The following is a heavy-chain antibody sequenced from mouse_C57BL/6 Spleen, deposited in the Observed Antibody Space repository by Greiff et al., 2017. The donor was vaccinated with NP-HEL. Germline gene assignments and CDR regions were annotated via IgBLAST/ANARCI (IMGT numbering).Heavy chain of an antibody. CDR2: IYPSDSET. D-gene: IGHD1-1*01. J-gene: IGHJ2*01. CDR1: GYTFTSYW. CDR3: AREGGTTVVAYYFDY. Sequence: QVQLQQPGAELVRPGSSVKLSCKASGYTFTSYWMDWVKQRPGQGLEWIGNIYPSDSETHYNQKFKDKATLTVDKSSSTAYMQLSSLTSEDSAVYYCAREGGTTVVAYYFDYWGQGTTLTVSS. V-gene: IGHV1-61*01.